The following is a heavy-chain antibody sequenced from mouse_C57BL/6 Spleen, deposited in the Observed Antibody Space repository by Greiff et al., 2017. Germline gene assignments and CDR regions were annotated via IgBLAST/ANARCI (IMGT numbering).Heavy chain of an antibody. Sequence: QVQLQQPGAELVKPGASVKLSCKASGYTFTSYWMQWVKQRPGQGLEWIGEIDPSDSYTNYNQKFKGKATLTEDTSSSTAYMQLSSLTSEDSAVYYCARNSITTVVAGDYWGQGTTLTVSS. J-gene: IGHJ2*01. CDR3: ARNSITTVVAGDY. CDR1: GYTFTSYW. CDR2: IDPSDSYT. V-gene: IGHV1-50*01. D-gene: IGHD1-1*01.